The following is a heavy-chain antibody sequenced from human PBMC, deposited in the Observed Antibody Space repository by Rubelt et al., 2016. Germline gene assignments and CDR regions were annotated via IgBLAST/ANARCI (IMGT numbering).Heavy chain of an antibody. V-gene: IGHV4-34*01. J-gene: IGHJ3*02. CDR3: ARVLGGTYYDAFDM. D-gene: IGHD1-26*01. CDR2: INHSGSV. Sequence: TWIRQPPGKGLEWIGEINHSGSVYYNPSLKSRVTISVDTSKNQFSLKLSSVTAADTAVYYCARVLGGTYYDAFDMWGQGTVVTVSS.